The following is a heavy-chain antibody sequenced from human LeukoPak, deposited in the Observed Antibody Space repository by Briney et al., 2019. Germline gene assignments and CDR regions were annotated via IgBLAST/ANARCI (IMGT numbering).Heavy chain of an antibody. CDR3: ARRAPYSYEWSTLDY. V-gene: IGHV4-59*08. D-gene: IGHD5-18*01. Sequence: SETLSLTCTVSGGSISSHYWSWIRQPPGKGLEWIGYIHYSGSANYNPSLKSRVTISVDTSKNQFSLKLSSVTAADTAVYYCARRAPYSYEWSTLDYWGQGTLVTVSS. J-gene: IGHJ4*02. CDR1: GGSISSHY. CDR2: IHYSGSA.